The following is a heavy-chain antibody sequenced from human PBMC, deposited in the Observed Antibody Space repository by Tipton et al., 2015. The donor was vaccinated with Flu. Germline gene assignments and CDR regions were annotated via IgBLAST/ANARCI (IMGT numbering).Heavy chain of an antibody. CDR3: ATVTSFYFFFDS. Sequence: TLSLTCTVSGGSISSDSYYWSWIRQPAGKGLEWIGRIYTSGSTNYNPSLKSRVTISLDTSKNQFSLKLSSVTAADTAVYYCATVTSFYFFFDSWGQGTLVAVSS. V-gene: IGHV4-61*02. CDR1: GGSISSDSYY. CDR2: IYTSGST. D-gene: IGHD2-2*01. J-gene: IGHJ4*02.